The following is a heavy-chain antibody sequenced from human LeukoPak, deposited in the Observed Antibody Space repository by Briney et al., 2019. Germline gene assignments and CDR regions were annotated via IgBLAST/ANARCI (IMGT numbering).Heavy chain of an antibody. Sequence: GGSLRLSCAASGFTFSSYWMHWVRQAPGKGLVWVSRINSDGSSTSYADSVKGRFTISRDNAKNSLYLQMNSLRAEDTGVYYCTATRPFSRYFEYWGQGSLVTVSS. CDR1: GFTFSSYW. CDR2: INSDGSST. V-gene: IGHV3-74*01. J-gene: IGHJ4*02. CDR3: TATRPFSRYFEY.